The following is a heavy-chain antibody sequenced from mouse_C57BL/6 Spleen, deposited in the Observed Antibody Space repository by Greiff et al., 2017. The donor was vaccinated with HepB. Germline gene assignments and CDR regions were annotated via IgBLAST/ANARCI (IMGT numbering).Heavy chain of an antibody. V-gene: IGHV1-52*01. CDR1: GYTFTSYW. D-gene: IGHD1-1*01. Sequence: QVQLQQPGAELVRPGSSVKLSCKASGYTFTSYWMHWVKQRPIQGLEWIGNIDPSDSETHYNQKFKDKATLTVDKSSSTAYMQRSSLTSEDSAVYYCARDFITTVPFDYWGQGTTLTVSS. CDR2: IDPSDSET. J-gene: IGHJ2*01. CDR3: ARDFITTVPFDY.